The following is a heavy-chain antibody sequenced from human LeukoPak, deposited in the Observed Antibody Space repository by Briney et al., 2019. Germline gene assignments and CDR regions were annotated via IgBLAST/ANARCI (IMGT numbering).Heavy chain of an antibody. J-gene: IGHJ4*02. V-gene: IGHV3-48*03. Sequence: PGGSLRLSCAASGFTFSSYEMNWVRQAPGKGLEWVSYISSSGSTIYYADSVKGRFTISRDNAKNSLYLQMNSLRAEDTAVYYCARSFLSGWSLHLFDKWGQGTLVTVSS. CDR3: ARSFLSGWSLHLFDK. CDR2: ISSSGSTI. D-gene: IGHD6-19*01. CDR1: GFTFSSYE.